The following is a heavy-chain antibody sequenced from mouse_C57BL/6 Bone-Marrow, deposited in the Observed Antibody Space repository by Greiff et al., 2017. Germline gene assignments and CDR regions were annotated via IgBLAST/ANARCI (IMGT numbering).Heavy chain of an antibody. CDR2: IDPEDGET. V-gene: IGHV14-2*01. CDR1: GFNIKDYY. CDR3: ARSRGLGFAY. Sequence: EVQLQQSGAELVKPGASVKLSCTASGFNIKDYYMHWVKQRTEQGLEWIGRIDPEDGETKSAPKFQGKATITADTSSNTAYLQLSSLTSEEPAVYYCARSRGLGFAYWGQGTLVTVSA. J-gene: IGHJ3*01.